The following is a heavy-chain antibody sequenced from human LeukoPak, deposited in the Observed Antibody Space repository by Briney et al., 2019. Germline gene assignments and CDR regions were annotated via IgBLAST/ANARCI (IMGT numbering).Heavy chain of an antibody. V-gene: IGHV3-30*18. D-gene: IGHD4-17*01. Sequence: QTGGSLRLSCAASGFTFSSYGMHWVRQAPGKGLDWVAFMSYDGGNKYYADSVKGRFTISRDNSKNTLYLQMNTLRAEDTAVYYCAKVGRNYGDYNGWFDPWGQGTLVTVSS. CDR3: AKVGRNYGDYNGWFDP. CDR1: GFTFSSYG. CDR2: MSYDGGNK. J-gene: IGHJ5*02.